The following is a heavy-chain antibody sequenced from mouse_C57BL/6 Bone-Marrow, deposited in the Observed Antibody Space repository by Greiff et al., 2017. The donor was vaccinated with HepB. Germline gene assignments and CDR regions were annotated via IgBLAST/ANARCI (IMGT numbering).Heavy chain of an antibody. D-gene: IGHD1-1*01. CDR3: TLYYGSSYGDY. CDR1: GFNIKDYY. CDR2: IDPEDGDT. V-gene: IGHV14-1*01. Sequence: VQLKQSGAELVRPGASVKLSCTASGFNIKDYYMHWVKQRPEQGLEWIGRIDPEDGDTEYAPKFQGKATMTADTSSNTAYLQLSSPTAEDTAVYYCTLYYGSSYGDYWGQGTTLTVSS. J-gene: IGHJ2*01.